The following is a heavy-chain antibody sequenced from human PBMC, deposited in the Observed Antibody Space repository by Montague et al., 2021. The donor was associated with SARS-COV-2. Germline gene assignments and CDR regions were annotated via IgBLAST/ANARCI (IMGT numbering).Heavy chain of an antibody. CDR1: GVSINEYF. CDR2: IFFNRGP. D-gene: IGHD4-11*01. V-gene: IGHV4-59*01. CDR3: VSGRDGSYSHFHF. Sequence: SETLSLTRTVSGVSINEYFWTWIRQTPGKGLEWIGYIFFNRGPIHNASLKNRVTISLDTSKSQVSLRLTSVTAADTAVYFCVSGRDGSYSHFHFWGQGALVTVSS. J-gene: IGHJ1*01.